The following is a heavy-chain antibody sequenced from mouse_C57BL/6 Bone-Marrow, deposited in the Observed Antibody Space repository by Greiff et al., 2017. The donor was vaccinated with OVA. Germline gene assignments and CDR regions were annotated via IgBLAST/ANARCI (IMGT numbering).Heavy chain of an antibody. CDR2: IDPETGGT. D-gene: IGHD3-2*02. V-gene: IGHV1-15*01. CDR1: GYTFTDYE. J-gene: IGHJ2*01. CDR3: TRERLHDY. Sequence: VKLQESGAELVRPGASVTLSCKASGYTFTDYEMHWVKQTPVHGLEWIGAIDPETGGTAYNQKFKGKAILTADKSSSTAYMELRSLTSEDSAVYYCTRERLHDYWGQGTTLTVSS.